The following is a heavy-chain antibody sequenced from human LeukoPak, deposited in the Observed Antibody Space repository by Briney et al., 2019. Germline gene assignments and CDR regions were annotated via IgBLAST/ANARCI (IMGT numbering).Heavy chain of an antibody. CDR1: GYTFTSYD. D-gene: IGHD3-3*01. V-gene: IGHV1-8*01. J-gene: IGHJ6*02. CDR3: ARGEVYYDFWSGYFYYYGMDV. Sequence: ASVKVSCKASGYTFTSYDINWVRQATGQGLEWMGWMNPNSGNTGYAQKFQGRVTMTRSTSISTAYMELSSLRSEDTAVYYCARGEVYYDFWSGYFYYYGMDVWGQGTTVTVSS. CDR2: MNPNSGNT.